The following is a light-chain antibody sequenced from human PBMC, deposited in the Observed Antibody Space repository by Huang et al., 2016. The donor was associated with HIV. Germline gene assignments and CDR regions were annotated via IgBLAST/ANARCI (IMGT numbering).Light chain of an antibody. CDR2: GAS. V-gene: IGKV3-20*01. J-gene: IGKJ1*01. CDR1: RSVNSGY. CDR3: QQYGSSPGT. Sequence: EIVLTQSPGTLSLSPGERATLSCRASRSVNSGYLAWYQQKPGQAPRLLIYGASSRAPGIPGRFSGSGSGTDFTLTISRLQPEDFAVYFCQQYGSSPGTFGQGTKVEMK.